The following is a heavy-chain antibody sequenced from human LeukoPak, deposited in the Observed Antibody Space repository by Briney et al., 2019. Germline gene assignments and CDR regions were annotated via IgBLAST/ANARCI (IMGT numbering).Heavy chain of an antibody. CDR1: GFSFRSYE. V-gene: IGHV3-48*03. D-gene: IGHD3-22*01. CDR2: ISSSGSPK. CDR3: ARDKTVVAFDY. Sequence: PGGSLRLSCAASGFSFRSYEMNWVRQAPGKGLEWVSYISSSGSPKYYADSVKGRFTISRDNARNSLYLQMNSLRAEDTAVYYCARDKTVVAFDYWGQGTLVTVSS. J-gene: IGHJ4*02.